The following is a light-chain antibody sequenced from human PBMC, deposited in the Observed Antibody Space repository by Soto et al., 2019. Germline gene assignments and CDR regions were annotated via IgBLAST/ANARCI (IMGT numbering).Light chain of an antibody. CDR1: QSVSTN. Sequence: EIVMTQSPATLSVSPGERATLSCRASQSVSTNLSWYQQKPGQAPRLLIYGASTRATGIPARFSGSGSGTEFTLTISSLQSEDFAVYSCLQYNNWPLTFGGGTKV. CDR3: LQYNNWPLT. J-gene: IGKJ4*01. V-gene: IGKV3-15*01. CDR2: GAS.